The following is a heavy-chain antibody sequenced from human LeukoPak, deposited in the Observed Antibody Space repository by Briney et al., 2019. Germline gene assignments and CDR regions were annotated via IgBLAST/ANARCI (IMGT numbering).Heavy chain of an antibody. CDR3: ARVGLVDNEYGFYFYMDV. CDR1: GYTFSSKG. Sequence: GASVKVSCKTSGYTFSSKGITWVRQAPGQGLEWMGWISVYNGNTKYAQKLQGRVTMTIDTSTSTAYLDLRSLRSDDTAVYYCARVGLVDNEYGFYFYMDVWGKGTTVIVSS. D-gene: IGHD4/OR15-4a*01. V-gene: IGHV1-18*01. CDR2: ISVYNGNT. J-gene: IGHJ6*03.